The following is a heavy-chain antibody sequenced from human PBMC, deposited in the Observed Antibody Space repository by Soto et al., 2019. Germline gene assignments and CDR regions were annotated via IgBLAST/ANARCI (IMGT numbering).Heavy chain of an antibody. D-gene: IGHD3-10*01. CDR2: IYYSGST. CDR1: GGSISSGDYY. Sequence: LSLTCTVSGGSISSGDYYWSWIRQPPGKGLEWIGYIYYSGSTYYNPSLKSRVTISVDTSKNQFSLKLSSVTAADTAVYYCARDRVGHHYYYYGMDVWGQGTTVTVS. J-gene: IGHJ6*02. V-gene: IGHV4-30-4*01. CDR3: ARDRVGHHYYYYGMDV.